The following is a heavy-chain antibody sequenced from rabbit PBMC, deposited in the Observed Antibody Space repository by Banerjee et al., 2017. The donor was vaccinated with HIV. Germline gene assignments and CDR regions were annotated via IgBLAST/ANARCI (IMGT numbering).Heavy chain of an antibody. J-gene: IGHJ3*01. Sequence: QEQLEESGGDLVKPEGSLTLTCAASGFDFSSNAMCWVRQAPGKGLEWIGYILPGSSGSASYASWAKGRFTISKTSSTTVTLQMTSLTAADTATYFCARDLAGVIGWNFGLWGQGTLVTVS. CDR2: ILPGSSGSA. CDR1: GFDFSSNA. D-gene: IGHD4-1*01. CDR3: ARDLAGVIGWNFGL. V-gene: IGHV1S45*01.